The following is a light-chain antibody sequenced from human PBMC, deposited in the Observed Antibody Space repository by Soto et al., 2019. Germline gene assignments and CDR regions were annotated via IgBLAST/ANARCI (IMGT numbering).Light chain of an antibody. J-gene: IGKJ1*01. CDR2: GAS. V-gene: IGKV3-15*01. CDR1: QSVSSN. Sequence: EIVLTQSPGTPSLSPGERATLSCRASQSVSSNLAWYQQKPGQAPRLLIYGASTRATGIPARFSGSGSGTEFTLTISSLQSEDFAVYYCQQYNNWPPWTFGQGTKV. CDR3: QQYNNWPPWT.